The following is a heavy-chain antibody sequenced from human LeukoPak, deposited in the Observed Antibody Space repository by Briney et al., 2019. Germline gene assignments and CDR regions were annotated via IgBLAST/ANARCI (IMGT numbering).Heavy chain of an antibody. J-gene: IGHJ4*02. V-gene: IGHV3-23*01. CDR2: IIETDGRT. D-gene: IGHD2/OR15-2a*01. CDR3: AKMHHTPGPYF. Sequence: PSETLSLTCAVSGYSISSGYCWGWIRQPPGKGLEWVSSIIETDGRTSYADSVKGRFTISRDNAKNTLFLQTHSLRGEDTALYYCAKMHHTPGPYFWGQGTLVTVSS. CDR1: GYSISSGYC.